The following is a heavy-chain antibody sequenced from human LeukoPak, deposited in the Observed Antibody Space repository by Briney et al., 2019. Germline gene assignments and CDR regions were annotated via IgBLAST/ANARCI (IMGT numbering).Heavy chain of an antibody. Sequence: SQTLPLTCTVSGGSISSGGYYWSWIRQHPGKGLEWIGYIYYSGSTYYNPSLKSRVTISVDTSKNQFSLKLSSVTAADTAVYYCARGDHYDYVWGSYRFDYWGQGTLVTVSS. CDR2: IYYSGST. CDR3: ARGDHYDYVWGSYRFDY. J-gene: IGHJ4*02. CDR1: GGSISSGGYY. D-gene: IGHD3-16*02. V-gene: IGHV4-31*03.